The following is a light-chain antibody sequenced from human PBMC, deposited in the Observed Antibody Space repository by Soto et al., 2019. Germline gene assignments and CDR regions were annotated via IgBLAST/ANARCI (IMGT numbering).Light chain of an antibody. Sequence: QSALPQPASVSGSHGQSITISCTGTSSDVGSYNLVSWFQQLPGKVPKLIIYEGTKRPSGVSDRFSGSKSGYTASLTISGLQAEDAADYYCFSYAGNSVYVFGTGTKVTVL. CDR3: FSYAGNSVYV. J-gene: IGLJ1*01. V-gene: IGLV2-23*01. CDR2: EGT. CDR1: SSDVGSYNL.